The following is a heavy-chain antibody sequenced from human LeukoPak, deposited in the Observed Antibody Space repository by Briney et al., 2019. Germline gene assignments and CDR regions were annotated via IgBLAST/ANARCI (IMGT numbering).Heavy chain of an antibody. CDR3: ARDTRHDYGDYYDY. Sequence: GGSLRLSCTASGFTFSSYSMNWVRQAPGKGLEWVSYISSSSSITYYADSVKGRFTISRDNAKNSLCLQMNSLRDEDTAVYYCARDTRHDYGDYYDYWGQGTLVTVSS. CDR1: GFTFSSYS. J-gene: IGHJ4*02. V-gene: IGHV3-48*02. CDR2: ISSSSSIT. D-gene: IGHD4-17*01.